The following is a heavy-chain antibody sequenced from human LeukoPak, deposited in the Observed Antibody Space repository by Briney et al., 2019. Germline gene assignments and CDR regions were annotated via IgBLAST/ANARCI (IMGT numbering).Heavy chain of an antibody. V-gene: IGHV4-61*01. Sequence: KPSETLSLTCTVSGGSVSSGSYYWSWIRQPPGKGLEWIGYIYYSGSTNYNPSLKSRVTISVDTSKNQFSLKLSSVTAADTAVYYCARATSLYGDNYYFDYWGQGTLVTVSS. D-gene: IGHD4-17*01. CDR2: IYYSGST. CDR1: GGSVSSGSYY. CDR3: ARATSLYGDNYYFDY. J-gene: IGHJ4*02.